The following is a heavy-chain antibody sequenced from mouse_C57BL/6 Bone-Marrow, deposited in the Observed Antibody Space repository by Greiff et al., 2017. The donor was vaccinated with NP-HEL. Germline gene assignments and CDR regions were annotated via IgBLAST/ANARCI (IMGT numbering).Heavy chain of an antibody. CDR2: ISYSGST. CDR3: ASGGTDYEGWYFDV. CDR1: GYSITSGYD. Sequence: EVKLVESGPGMVKPSQSLSLTCTVTGYSITSGYDWHWIRHFPGNKLEWMGYISYSGSTNYNPSLKSRIPITHDTSKNHFFLKLNSVTTEDTATYCCASGGTDYEGWYFDVWGTGTTVTVSS. D-gene: IGHD2-4*01. J-gene: IGHJ1*03. V-gene: IGHV3-1*01.